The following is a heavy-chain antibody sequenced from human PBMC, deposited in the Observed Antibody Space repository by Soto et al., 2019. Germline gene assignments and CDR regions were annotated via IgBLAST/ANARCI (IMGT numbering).Heavy chain of an antibody. CDR3: AKLTYYDFWSGPEDWFDP. Sequence: SVKVSCKASGYTFTGYYMHWVRQAPGQGLEWMGWINPNSGGTNYAQKFQGRVTMTRDTSISTAYMELSRLRSDDTAVYYCAKLTYYDFWSGPEDWFDPWGQGTLVTVSS. D-gene: IGHD3-3*01. V-gene: IGHV1-2*02. CDR2: INPNSGGT. CDR1: GYTFTGYY. J-gene: IGHJ5*02.